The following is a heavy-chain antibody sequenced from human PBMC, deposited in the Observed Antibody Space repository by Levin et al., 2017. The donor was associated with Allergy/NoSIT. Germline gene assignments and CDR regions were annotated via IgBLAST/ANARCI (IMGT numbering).Heavy chain of an antibody. V-gene: IGHV3-20*01. J-gene: IGHJ4*02. D-gene: IGHD1-26*01. Sequence: GESLKISCAASGFIFDNYGMSWVRQAPGKGLEWVSGINWNGGSTGYADSVKGRFTISRDNAKNSLYLQMNSLGAEDTALYHCARVVYSGSSYYFDYWGQGTLVTVSS. CDR1: GFIFDNYG. CDR2: INWNGGST. CDR3: ARVVYSGSSYYFDY.